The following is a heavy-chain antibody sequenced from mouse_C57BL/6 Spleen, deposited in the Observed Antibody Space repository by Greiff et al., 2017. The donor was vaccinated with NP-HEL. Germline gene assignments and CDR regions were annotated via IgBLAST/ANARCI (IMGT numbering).Heavy chain of an antibody. D-gene: IGHD1-1*01. CDR2: IDPEDGET. CDR1: GFNIKDYY. Sequence: VQLKQSGAELVKPGASVKLSCTASGFNIKDYYMHWVKQRTEQGLEWIGRIDPEDGETKYAPKFQGTATITADTSSNTAYLQLSSLTSEYTAFYYGARWDYYGSSPFDYWGQGTTLTVSS. V-gene: IGHV14-2*01. J-gene: IGHJ2*01. CDR3: ARWDYYGSSPFDY.